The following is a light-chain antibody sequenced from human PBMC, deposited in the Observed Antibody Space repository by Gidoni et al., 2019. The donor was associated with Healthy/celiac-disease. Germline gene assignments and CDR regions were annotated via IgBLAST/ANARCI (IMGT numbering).Light chain of an antibody. Sequence: DIQMTQSPSTRSASVGDRVTITCRASQSISSWLAWYQQKPGKAPKLLIYEASSVESGVPSRCSGSGCGTEFTLTISRMQPDDFANYDCQQYNSYWTFGQGTKVEIK. V-gene: IGKV1-5*01. CDR1: QSISSW. J-gene: IGKJ1*01. CDR3: QQYNSYWT. CDR2: EAS.